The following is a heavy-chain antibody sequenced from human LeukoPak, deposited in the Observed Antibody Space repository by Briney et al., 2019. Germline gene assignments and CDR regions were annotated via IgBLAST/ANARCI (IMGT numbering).Heavy chain of an antibody. D-gene: IGHD3-10*01. CDR1: GFTFSSCW. J-gene: IGHJ6*02. V-gene: IGHV3-7*04. CDR2: IRQDGSEI. CDR3: ARVNYYGSGARCMDV. Sequence: GGSLRLSCAASGFTFSSCWMIWVRQAAGRGPEWVANIRQDGSEIYYVDSVKGRFTISRDNAKNSLYLQMNSLRAEDTAVYYCARVNYYGSGARCMDVWGQGTTVTVSS.